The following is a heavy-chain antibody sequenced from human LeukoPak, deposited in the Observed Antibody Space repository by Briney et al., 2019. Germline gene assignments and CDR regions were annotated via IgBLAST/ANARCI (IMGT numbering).Heavy chain of an antibody. Sequence: GGSLRLSCAASGFTFSSCVMSWVGQAPGKGLEWVSAISGSGDTTYYAESVRGRFTISRDISKNTLYLQMNSLRVKDTAVYYCVKDRVGTWESIDYWGQGTLVTVSS. CDR1: GFTFSSCV. CDR2: ISGSGDTT. J-gene: IGHJ4*02. V-gene: IGHV3-23*01. CDR3: VKDRVGTWESIDY. D-gene: IGHD1-26*01.